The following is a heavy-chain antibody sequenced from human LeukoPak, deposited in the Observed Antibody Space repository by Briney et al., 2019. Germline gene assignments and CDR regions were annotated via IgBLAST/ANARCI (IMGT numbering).Heavy chain of an antibody. CDR3: ARGRGYSYEVGFDY. CDR2: INHSGST. Sequence: SETLSLTCAVYGESFSGYYWTWIRQPPGKGLEWIGEINHSGSTNYNPSLKSRVTISVDTSKNQFSLKVTSVTAADTAVYYCARGRGYSYEVGFDYWGQGNLVTVSS. J-gene: IGHJ4*02. D-gene: IGHD5-18*01. V-gene: IGHV4-34*01. CDR1: GESFSGYY.